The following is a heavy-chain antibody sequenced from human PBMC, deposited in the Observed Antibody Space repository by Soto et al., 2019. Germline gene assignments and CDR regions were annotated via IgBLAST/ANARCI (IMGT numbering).Heavy chain of an antibody. CDR3: ARLGSLPHDI. Sequence: TLALTCTVSGGSISSYYWSWIRQPPGRGLEWIGYIYYSGSTNYNPSLKSRVTISVVTSKNQFSLKLSSVTAADTAVYYCARLGSLPHDIWGQGTMVTVSS. CDR1: GGSISSYY. D-gene: IGHD3-10*01. CDR2: IYYSGST. V-gene: IGHV4-59*01. J-gene: IGHJ3*02.